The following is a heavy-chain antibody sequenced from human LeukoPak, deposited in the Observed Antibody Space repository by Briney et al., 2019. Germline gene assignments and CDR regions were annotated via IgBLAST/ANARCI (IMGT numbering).Heavy chain of an antibody. CDR2: IYYSGST. CDR1: GGSISSGGYY. V-gene: IGHV4-31*03. J-gene: IGHJ6*03. CDR3: ARGKIFGVVTEYAPYYYMDV. D-gene: IGHD3-3*01. Sequence: SETLSLTCTVSGGSISSGGYYWSWIRQHPGKGLEWIGYIYYSGSTYYNPSLKSRVTISVDTSKNQFSLKLSSVAAADTAVYYCARGKIFGVVTEYAPYYYMDVWGKGTTVTVSS.